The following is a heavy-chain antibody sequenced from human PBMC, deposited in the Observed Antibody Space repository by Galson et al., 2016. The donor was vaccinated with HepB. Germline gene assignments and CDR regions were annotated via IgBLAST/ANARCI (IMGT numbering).Heavy chain of an antibody. J-gene: IGHJ6*02. V-gene: IGHV3-33*01. CDR1: GFTFSDFG. CDR3: ARFGGSLGMDV. Sequence: SLRLSCAASGFTFSDFGMHWVRQAPGKGLEWVALIWYDGSNKHYADSVKGRFTIARDNSKNTLYLQMNSLTVEDTAVYYCARFGGSLGMDVWGQGTTVTVSS. CDR2: IWYDGSNK. D-gene: IGHD2-15*01.